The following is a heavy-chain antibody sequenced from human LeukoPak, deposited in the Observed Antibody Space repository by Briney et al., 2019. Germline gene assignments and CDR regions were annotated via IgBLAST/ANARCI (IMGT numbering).Heavy chain of an antibody. CDR1: GGTFSSYT. J-gene: IGHJ4*02. D-gene: IGHD3-10*01. CDR3: AASPPTDSGKFDY. CDR2: IIPILGIA. V-gene: IGHV1-69*02. Sequence: CKASGGTFSSYTISWVQQAPGQGLEWMGRIIPILGIANYAQKFQGRVTITADKSTSTAYMELSSLRSEDTAVYYCAASPPTDSGKFDYWGQGTLVTVSS.